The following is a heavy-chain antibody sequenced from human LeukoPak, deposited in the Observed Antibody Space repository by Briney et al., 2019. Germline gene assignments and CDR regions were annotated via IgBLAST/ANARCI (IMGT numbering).Heavy chain of an antibody. Sequence: PSETLSLTCTVSGGSISSYYWSWIRQPPGKGLEWIGYIYYSGSTYYNPSLKSRVTISVDTSKNQFSLKLSSVTAADAAVYYCARDWYSSGWYPAYYGMDVWGQGTTVTVSS. CDR2: IYYSGST. D-gene: IGHD6-19*01. CDR1: GGSISSYY. J-gene: IGHJ6*02. CDR3: ARDWYSSGWYPAYYGMDV. V-gene: IGHV4-30-4*01.